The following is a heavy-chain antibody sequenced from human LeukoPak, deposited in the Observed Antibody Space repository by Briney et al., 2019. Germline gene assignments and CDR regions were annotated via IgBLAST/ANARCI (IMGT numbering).Heavy chain of an antibody. V-gene: IGHV4-4*07. CDR3: ARGIYGSGSYYTYYYYYMDV. Sequence: SETLSLTCTVSGGSISSYYRSWIRQPAGKGLEWIGRIYTSGSTNYNPSLKSRVTMSVDTSKNQFSLKLSSVTAADTAVYYCARGIYGSGSYYTYYYYYMDVWGKGTTVTISS. CDR1: GGSISSYY. CDR2: IYTSGST. D-gene: IGHD3-10*01. J-gene: IGHJ6*03.